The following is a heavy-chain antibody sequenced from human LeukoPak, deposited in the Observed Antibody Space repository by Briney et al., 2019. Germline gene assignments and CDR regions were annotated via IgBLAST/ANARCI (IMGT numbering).Heavy chain of an antibody. CDR3: ARDIQNWNYDWFDP. CDR2: IYTSGST. D-gene: IGHD1-7*01. J-gene: IGHJ5*02. CDR1: GGSISSGSYY. Sequence: SQTLSLTCTVSGGSISSGSYYWSWIRQPAGKGLEWIGRIYTSGSTNYNPSLKSRVTISVDTSKNQFSLKLSSVTAADTAVYYCARDIQNWNYDWFDPWGQGTLDTVSS. V-gene: IGHV4-61*02.